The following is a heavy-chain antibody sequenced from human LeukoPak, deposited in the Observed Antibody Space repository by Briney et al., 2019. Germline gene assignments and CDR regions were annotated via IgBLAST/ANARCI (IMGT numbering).Heavy chain of an antibody. CDR2: ISSSSSYI. D-gene: IGHD3/OR15-3a*01. Sequence: KPGGSLRLSCAASGFTFSSYGMHWVRQAPGKGLEWVSSISSSSSYIYYADSLKGRFTISRDNAKNSLYLQMNSLRAEDTAVYYCATASRGPGLVVEYWGQGALVTVSS. CDR3: ATASRGPGLVVEY. CDR1: GFTFSSYG. J-gene: IGHJ4*02. V-gene: IGHV3-21*01.